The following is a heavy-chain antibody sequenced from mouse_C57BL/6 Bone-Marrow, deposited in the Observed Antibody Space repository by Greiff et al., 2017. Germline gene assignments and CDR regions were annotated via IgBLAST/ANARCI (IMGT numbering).Heavy chain of an antibody. CDR3: ARKGNGYDVTGYYAMDY. V-gene: IGHV1-7*01. Sequence: QVQLQQSGAELAKPGASVKLSCKASGYTFTSYWMHWVKQRPGQGLEWIGYINPSSGYTKYNQKFKDKATLTADKSSSPDYMQLSSLTYEDSAVYYCARKGNGYDVTGYYAMDYWGQGTSVTVSS. D-gene: IGHD2-2*01. CDR2: INPSSGYT. J-gene: IGHJ4*01. CDR1: GYTFTSYW.